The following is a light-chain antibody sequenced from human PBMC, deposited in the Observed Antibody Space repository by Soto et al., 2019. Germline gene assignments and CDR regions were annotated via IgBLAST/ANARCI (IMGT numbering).Light chain of an antibody. CDR2: WAS. CDR1: QSVFYSSNNKNY. J-gene: IGKJ2*01. CDR3: QQYYSTLT. V-gene: IGKV4-1*01. Sequence: DIVMTQSPDSLAVSLGERATINCKSSQSVFYSSNNKNYLAWYQQKPGQPPKLLIYWASTRESGVPDRFSGSGSGTYFTLTISSLQAEDVAVYYCQQYYSTLTFGQGTKLEIK.